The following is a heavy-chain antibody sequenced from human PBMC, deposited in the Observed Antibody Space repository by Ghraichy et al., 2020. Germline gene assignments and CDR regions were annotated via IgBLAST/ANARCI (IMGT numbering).Heavy chain of an antibody. Sequence: GGSLRLSCAASGFTFSSYAMSWVRQAPGKGLEWVANIKQDGSEKYYVDSVKGRFTISRDNAKNSLYLQMNSLRAEDTAVYYCAREEWWFDPWGQGTQVTVSS. D-gene: IGHD2-8*01. V-gene: IGHV3-7*01. CDR1: GFTFSSYA. CDR2: IKQDGSEK. J-gene: IGHJ5*02. CDR3: AREEWWFDP.